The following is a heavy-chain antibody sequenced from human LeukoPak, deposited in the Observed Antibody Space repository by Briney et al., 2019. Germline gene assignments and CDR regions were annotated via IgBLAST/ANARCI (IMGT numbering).Heavy chain of an antibody. V-gene: IGHV4-39*07. Sequence: SETLSLTCTVSGGSISSSSYYWGWIRQPPGKGLEWIGSIYYSGSTNYNPSLKSRVTISGDTSKNQFSLRLSSVTAADTAVYYCARASYSYDINGWVPFDYWGQGTLVTVSS. CDR1: GGSISSSSYY. CDR2: IYYSGST. CDR3: ARASYSYDINGWVPFDY. J-gene: IGHJ4*02. D-gene: IGHD3-22*01.